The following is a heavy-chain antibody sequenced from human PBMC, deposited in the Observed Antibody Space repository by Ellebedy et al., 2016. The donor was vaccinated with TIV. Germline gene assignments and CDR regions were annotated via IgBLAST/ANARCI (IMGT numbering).Heavy chain of an antibody. D-gene: IGHD4-17*01. CDR1: GFTFNSYA. V-gene: IGHV3-7*01. CDR3: ARRASYGDYAVQVNPWFDP. CDR2: IRQEGDEI. J-gene: IGHJ5*02. Sequence: GESLKISCAASGFTFNSYAMSWVRQAQGKGLEWVAKIRQEGDEIYYVESVKGRFTISRDNAKNSLFLQMNSLRVEDTAVYYCARRASYGDYAVQVNPWFDPWGQGTLVTVSS.